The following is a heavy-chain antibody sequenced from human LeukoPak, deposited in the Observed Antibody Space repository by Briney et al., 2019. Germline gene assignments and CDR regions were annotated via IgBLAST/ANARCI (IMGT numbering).Heavy chain of an antibody. CDR2: IKQGGSEE. D-gene: IGHD2-21*02. J-gene: IGHJ4*02. Sequence: GGSLRLSCAASGFTFSSYWVSWVRQAPGKGLEWVANIKQGGSEEYYVDSVKGRFTISRDNAKNSLYLQMNSLRAEDTAVYYCARDIVVVTAYFDYWGQGTLVTVSS. CDR3: ARDIVVVTAYFDY. V-gene: IGHV3-7*05. CDR1: GFTFSSYW.